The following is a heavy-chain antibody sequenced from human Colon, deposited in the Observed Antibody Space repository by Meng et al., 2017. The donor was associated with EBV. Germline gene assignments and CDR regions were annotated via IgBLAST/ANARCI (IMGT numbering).Heavy chain of an antibody. Sequence: QITLKDSGPTLVKPRQTLTLTCTFSGFSLSTTGVGVAWIRQPPGKALGWLALIFWDDDKHYSPSLKSRVTVTKDTSKRQVVLTMTNMDPMDTATYYCARRKAAAAPLDYWGQGTMVTVSS. CDR1: GFSLSTTGVG. V-gene: IGHV2-5*02. CDR2: IFWDDDK. CDR3: ARRKAAAAPLDY. D-gene: IGHD6-13*01. J-gene: IGHJ4*02.